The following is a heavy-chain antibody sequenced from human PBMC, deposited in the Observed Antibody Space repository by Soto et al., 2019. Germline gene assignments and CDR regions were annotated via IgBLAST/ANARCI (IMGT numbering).Heavy chain of an antibody. CDR3: ARGIKSGSPFDY. CDR2: IIPIFGTA. V-gene: IGHV1-69*13. CDR1: GGTFSSYA. J-gene: IGHJ4*02. D-gene: IGHD1-26*01. Sequence: ASVKVSCKASGGTFSSYAISWVRQAPGQGLEWMGGIIPIFGTANYAQKFQGRVTITADESTSTAYMELSSLRSEDTAVYYCARGIKSGSPFDYWGQGTLVTVS.